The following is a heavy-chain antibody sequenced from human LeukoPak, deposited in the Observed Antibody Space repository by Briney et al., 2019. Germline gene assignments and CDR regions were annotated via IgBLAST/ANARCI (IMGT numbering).Heavy chain of an antibody. V-gene: IGHV4-31*03. J-gene: IGHJ4*02. CDR3: ARDGRGGGLDY. CDR2: IYYSGST. CDR1: GGSISSGGYY. Sequence: SETLSLTCTVSGGSISSGGYYWSWIRQHPGKGLEWIGYIYYSGSTYYNPSLKSRVTISVDTSKNQFSLKLSSVTAADTAVYYCARDGRGGGLDYWGQGTLVTVSS. D-gene: IGHD2-15*01.